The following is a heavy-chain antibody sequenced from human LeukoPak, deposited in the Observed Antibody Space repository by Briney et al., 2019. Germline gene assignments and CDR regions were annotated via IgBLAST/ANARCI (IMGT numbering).Heavy chain of an antibody. CDR3: ARGRYSYGRWGHFDY. CDR1: GGSFSGYY. J-gene: IGHJ4*02. D-gene: IGHD5-18*01. V-gene: IGHV4-34*01. Sequence: PSETLSLTCAVYGGSFSGYYWSWIRQPPGKGLEWIGEINHSGSTNYNPSLKSRVTISVDTSKNQFSLKLSSVTAADTAVYYCARGRYSYGRWGHFDYWGQGTLVTVSS. CDR2: INHSGST.